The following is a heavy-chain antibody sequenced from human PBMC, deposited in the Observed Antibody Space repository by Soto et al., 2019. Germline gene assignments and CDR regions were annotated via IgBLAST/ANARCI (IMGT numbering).Heavy chain of an antibody. J-gene: IGHJ6*02. Sequence: QVQLVQSGAEVKKPGASVKVSCKASGYTFTGYYMHWVRQAPGQGLEWMGWINPNSGGTNYAQKFQGWVTMTRDTSISTAYMELSRLRSDDTAVYYCARADEVGYGDDVVGMDVWGQGTTVTVSS. D-gene: IGHD4-17*01. CDR1: GYTFTGYY. CDR3: ARADEVGYGDDVVGMDV. CDR2: INPNSGGT. V-gene: IGHV1-2*04.